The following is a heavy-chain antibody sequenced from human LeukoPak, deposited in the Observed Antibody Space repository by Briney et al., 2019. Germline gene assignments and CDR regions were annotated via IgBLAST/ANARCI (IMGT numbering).Heavy chain of an antibody. CDR1: GGSFSGYY. J-gene: IGHJ3*02. V-gene: IGHV4-34*01. Sequence: SETLSLTCAVYGGSFSGYYWSWIRQPPGKGLEWIGEINHSGSTNYNPSLKSRVTISVDTSKNQFSLKLSSVTAADTAVYYCARGGDYYDSSGSYAFDIWGQGTMVTVSS. CDR3: ARGGDYYDSSGSYAFDI. D-gene: IGHD3-22*01. CDR2: INHSGST.